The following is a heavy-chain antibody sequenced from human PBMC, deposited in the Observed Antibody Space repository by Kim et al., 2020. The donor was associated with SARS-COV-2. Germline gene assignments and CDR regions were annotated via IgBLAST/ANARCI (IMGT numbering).Heavy chain of an antibody. D-gene: IGHD3-10*02. V-gene: IGHV4-61*01. CDR3: AVFSRNVYVVPQSP. J-gene: IGHJ4*02. CDR2: IFYTGRT. CDR1: GDSVNSGSHY. Sequence: SETLSLSCSVSGDSVNSGSHYWSWVRQPPGKGRQLIGYIFYTGRTDYNPSLKSRVTISDDTTKNQLSLSLTSVTAADTAVDYCAVFSRNVYVVPQSPWGPRTLVTASS.